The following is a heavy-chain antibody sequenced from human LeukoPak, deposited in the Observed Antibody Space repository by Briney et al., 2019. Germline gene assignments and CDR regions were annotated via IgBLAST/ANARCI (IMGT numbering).Heavy chain of an antibody. CDR2: ISGSGSTT. D-gene: IGHD4-17*01. J-gene: IGHJ1*01. CDR3: ARDFVYGDSLEYFQD. CDR1: GFTFSSFE. V-gene: IGHV3-48*03. Sequence: GGSLRLSCAASGFTFSSFEMNWVRQAPGKGLEWVSYISGSGSTTYYADSVKGRFTISRDNAKNSLYLQINSLRAEDTAVCYCARDFVYGDSLEYFQDWGQGTLVTVSS.